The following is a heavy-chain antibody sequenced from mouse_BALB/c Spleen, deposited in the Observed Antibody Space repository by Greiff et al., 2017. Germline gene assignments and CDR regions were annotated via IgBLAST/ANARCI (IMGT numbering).Heavy chain of an antibody. CDR1: GFAFSSYD. CDR2: ISSGGGST. V-gene: IGHV5-12-1*01. D-gene: IGHD2-4*01. J-gene: IGHJ2*01. Sequence: EVQRVESGGGLVKPGGSLKLSCAASGFAFSSYDMSWVRQTPEKRLEWVAYISSGGGSTYYPDTVKGRFTISRDNAKNTLYLQMSSLKSEDTAMYYCARIFDYPLFDYWGQGTTLTVSS. CDR3: ARIFDYPLFDY.